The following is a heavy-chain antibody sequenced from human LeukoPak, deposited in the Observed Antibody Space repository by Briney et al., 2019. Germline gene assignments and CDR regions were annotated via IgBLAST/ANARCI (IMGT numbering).Heavy chain of an antibody. Sequence: PGGSLRLSCAASGFTFSGYGMHWVRQAPGKGLEWVAFIRDGGNNEDYADSVKGRFAISRDNSKNILFLQMNSLKTEDAAVYYCAKALYGGLSSGFDYWGQGTLVTVSS. J-gene: IGHJ4*02. CDR2: IRDGGNNE. D-gene: IGHD4-23*01. V-gene: IGHV3-30*02. CDR3: AKALYGGLSSGFDY. CDR1: GFTFSGYG.